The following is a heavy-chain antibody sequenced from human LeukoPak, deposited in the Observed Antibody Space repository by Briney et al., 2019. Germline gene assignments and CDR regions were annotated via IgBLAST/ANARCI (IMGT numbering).Heavy chain of an antibody. CDR1: GGSFSGYY. J-gene: IGHJ4*02. D-gene: IGHD4-17*01. CDR3: ARGALRGKSYDY. V-gene: IGHV4-34*01. CDR2: INHSGSA. Sequence: PSETLSLTCAVYGGSFSGYYWSWIRQPPGKGLEWIGEINHSGSANYNPSLKSRVTISVGTSKNQFSLKLSSVTAADTAVYYCARGALRGKSYDYWGQGTLVTVSS.